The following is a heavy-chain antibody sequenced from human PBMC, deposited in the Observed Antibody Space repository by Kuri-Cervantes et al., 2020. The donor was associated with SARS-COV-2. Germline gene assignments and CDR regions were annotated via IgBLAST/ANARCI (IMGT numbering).Heavy chain of an antibody. CDR1: GGSISSGGYY. V-gene: IGHV4-39*01. CDR3: ARHDY. Sequence: CTGSGGSISSGGYYWGWIRQPPGKGLEFIGTIYYDGRTYYNTSLKSRVTISVDTSKNQFSLKLSSVTAADTAVYYCARHDYWGQGTLVTVSS. CDR2: IYYDGRT. J-gene: IGHJ4*02.